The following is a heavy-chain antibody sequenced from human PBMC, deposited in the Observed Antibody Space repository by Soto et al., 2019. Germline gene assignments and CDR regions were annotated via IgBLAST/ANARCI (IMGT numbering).Heavy chain of an antibody. CDR1: GFTFSSYS. J-gene: IGHJ4*02. V-gene: IGHV3-48*02. Sequence: EVQLVESGGGLVQPGGSLRLSCAAAGFTFSSYSMNWVRQSPGKGLEWVSYISSSSSTIYYADSVKGRFTLSRENAKNSLYLQMNSLRDEDTAVYYCAREGRITIFGVVTRVYFDYWGQGTLVTVSS. CDR3: AREGRITIFGVVTRVYFDY. D-gene: IGHD3-3*01. CDR2: ISSSSSTI.